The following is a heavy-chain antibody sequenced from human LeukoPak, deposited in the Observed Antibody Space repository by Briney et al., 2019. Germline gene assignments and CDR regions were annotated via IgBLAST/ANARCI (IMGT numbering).Heavy chain of an antibody. CDR2: IYYSGST. Sequence: SETLSLTCTVSGGSISSSSYHWGWLRQPPGKGLEWIGSIYYSGSTYYNPSLKSRVTISVDTSKNQFSLKLSSVTAADTAVYYCARHGRRSDAFDIWGQGTMVTVSS. CDR1: GGSISSSSYH. V-gene: IGHV4-39*01. J-gene: IGHJ3*02. CDR3: ARHGRRSDAFDI.